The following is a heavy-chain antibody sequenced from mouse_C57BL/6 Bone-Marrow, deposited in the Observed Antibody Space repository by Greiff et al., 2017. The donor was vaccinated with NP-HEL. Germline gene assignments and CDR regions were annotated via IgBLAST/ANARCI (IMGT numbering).Heavy chain of an antibody. V-gene: IGHV1-81*01. Sequence: QVHVKQSGAELARPGASVKLSCKASGYTFTSYGISWVKHRTGQGLEWIGEIYPRSGNTYYNEKFKGKATLTADKSSSTAYMELRSLTSEDSAVYFCALLRDYWGQGTSVTVSS. CDR3: ALLRDY. CDR2: IYPRSGNT. CDR1: GYTFTSYG. J-gene: IGHJ4*01.